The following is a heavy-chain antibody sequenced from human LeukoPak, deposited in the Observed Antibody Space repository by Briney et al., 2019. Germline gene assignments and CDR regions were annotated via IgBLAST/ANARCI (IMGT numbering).Heavy chain of an antibody. V-gene: IGHV3-53*05. D-gene: IGHD5-18*01. CDR3: AKDTLTWIQLWLLPGGITENYFDY. Sequence: GGSLRLSCAASGFTVSSNYMSWVRQAPGKGLECVSVIYSGGSTYYADSVKGRFTISRDNSKNTLYLQMNSLRAEDTAVYYCAKDTLTWIQLWLLPGGITENYFDYWGQGTLVTVSS. CDR1: GFTVSSNY. J-gene: IGHJ4*02. CDR2: IYSGGST.